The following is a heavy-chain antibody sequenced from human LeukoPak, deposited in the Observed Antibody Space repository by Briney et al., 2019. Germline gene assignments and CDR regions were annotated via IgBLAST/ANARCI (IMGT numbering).Heavy chain of an antibody. V-gene: IGHV3-30-3*01. J-gene: IGHJ5*02. CDR3: ARDVGAP. CDR2: ISYDGSNK. CDR1: GFTFSSNA. Sequence: GRSLRLSCAASGFTFSSNAMHWVRQAPGKGLEWVAVISYDGSNKYYADSVTGRFTISRDNSKNTLYLQMNSLRAEDTAVYYCARDVGAPWGQGTLVTVSS. D-gene: IGHD4-17*01.